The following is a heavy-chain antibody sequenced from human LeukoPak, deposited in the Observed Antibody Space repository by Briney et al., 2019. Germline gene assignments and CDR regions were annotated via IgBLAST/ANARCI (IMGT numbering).Heavy chain of an antibody. J-gene: IGHJ4*02. V-gene: IGHV4-59*01. CDR3: ARGDLVVVAPGPFDY. CDR2: IFDNRNT. Sequence: SETLSLTCTVSGDSISSYYWSWIRQPPGKGLEWIGYIFDNRNTKYNPSLKSRVTISVDTSKNQFSLKLSSVTAADTAVYYCARGDLVVVAPGPFDYWGQGTLVTVSS. D-gene: IGHD2-15*01. CDR1: GDSISSYY.